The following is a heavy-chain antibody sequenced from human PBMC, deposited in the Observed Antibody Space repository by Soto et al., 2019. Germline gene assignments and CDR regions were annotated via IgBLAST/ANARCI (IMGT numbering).Heavy chain of an antibody. CDR2: MNPNSGNT. D-gene: IGHD6-19*01. CDR3: ARGDDIAVAGGTFDI. V-gene: IGHV1-8*01. CDR1: GYTFTSYD. J-gene: IGHJ3*02. Sequence: ASVKVSCKASGYTFTSYDINWVRQATGQGLEWMGWMNPNSGNTCYAQKFQGRVTMTRNTSISTAYMELSSLRSEDTAVYYCARGDDIAVAGGTFDIWGQGTMVTVSS.